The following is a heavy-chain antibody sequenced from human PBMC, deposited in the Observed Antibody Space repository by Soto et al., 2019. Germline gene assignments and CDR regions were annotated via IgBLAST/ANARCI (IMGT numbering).Heavy chain of an antibody. CDR2: IDWDDDK. CDR3: ARIPHVIDYGDYYYYGMDV. Sequence: SGPTLVNPTQTLTLTCTFSGFSLSTSGMCVSWIRQPPGKALEWLALIDWDDDKYYSTSLKTRLTISKDTSKNQVVLTMTNMDPVDTATYYCARIPHVIDYGDYYYYGMDVWGQGTTVTVSS. V-gene: IGHV2-70*01. J-gene: IGHJ6*02. CDR1: GFSLSTSGMC. D-gene: IGHD4-17*01.